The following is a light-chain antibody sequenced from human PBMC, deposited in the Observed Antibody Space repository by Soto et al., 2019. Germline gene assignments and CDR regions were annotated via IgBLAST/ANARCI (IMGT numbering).Light chain of an antibody. V-gene: IGKV1-9*01. Sequence: IQLTQSPSSLSASVGDIVTITCRASQAISSYLAWYQQKPGRAPNLLIYGASTLQSGVPSRFSDSGSGTDFTLTISSLQPEDFATYYCQQLNSYPRTFGQGTKVEIK. CDR3: QQLNSYPRT. CDR2: GAS. CDR1: QAISSY. J-gene: IGKJ1*01.